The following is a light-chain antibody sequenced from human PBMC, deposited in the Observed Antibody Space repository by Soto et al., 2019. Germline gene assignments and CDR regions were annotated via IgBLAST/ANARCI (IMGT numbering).Light chain of an antibody. CDR1: QHISDY. Sequence: DIQMTQSPSSLSASVGDRVTITCRASQHISDYINWYQQKPGKAPKLLIYAQSNLQSGVPSRFTGSRSGTAFSLTIPSLQVEDFATYYCQQSYSAPQTFGQGTKVDIK. CDR3: QQSYSAPQT. J-gene: IGKJ1*01. CDR2: AQS. V-gene: IGKV1-39*01.